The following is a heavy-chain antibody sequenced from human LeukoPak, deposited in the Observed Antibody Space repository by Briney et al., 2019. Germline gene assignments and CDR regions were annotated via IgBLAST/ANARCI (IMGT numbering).Heavy chain of an antibody. CDR1: GFTFSSHW. CDR3: ARGPNYGDYVDYLDY. Sequence: GGSLRLSCEASGFTFSSHWMNWVRRAPGKGLEWVASVKQVETPRYNVNLVKGRFTISRDNAKNSLYLQLNSLTADDTSVYYCARGPNYGDYVDYLDYWGQGAPVTVSS. CDR2: VKQVETPR. V-gene: IGHV3-7*01. D-gene: IGHD4-17*01. J-gene: IGHJ4*02.